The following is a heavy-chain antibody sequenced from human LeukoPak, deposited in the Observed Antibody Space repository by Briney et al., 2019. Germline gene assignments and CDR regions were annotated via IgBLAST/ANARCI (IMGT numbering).Heavy chain of an antibody. J-gene: IGHJ5*02. CDR2: INPDGSDK. CDR1: GFTFSNW. Sequence: GGSLRLSCAASGFTFSNWMGWVRQAPGKGLEWVANINPDGSDKYYVDSVKGRFTVSRDNAQKSLYLQMNSLTAEDSAVYYCGRWGLNAALDRWGQGSLVTVSS. D-gene: IGHD2-15*01. V-gene: IGHV3-7*01. CDR3: GRWGLNAALDR.